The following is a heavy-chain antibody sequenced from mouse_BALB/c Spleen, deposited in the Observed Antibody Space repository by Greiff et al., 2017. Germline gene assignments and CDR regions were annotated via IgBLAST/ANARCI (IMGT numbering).Heavy chain of an antibody. CDR1: GYTFTSYW. CDR2: INPSTGYT. Sequence: QVQLQQSGAELAKPGASVKMSCKASGYTFTSYWMHWVKQRPGQGLEWIGYINPSTGYTEYNQKFKDKATLTADKSSSTAYMQLSSLTSEDSAVYYCARRGDLFAYWGQGTLVTVSA. D-gene: IGHD2-13*01. CDR3: ARRGDLFAY. J-gene: IGHJ3*01. V-gene: IGHV1-7*01.